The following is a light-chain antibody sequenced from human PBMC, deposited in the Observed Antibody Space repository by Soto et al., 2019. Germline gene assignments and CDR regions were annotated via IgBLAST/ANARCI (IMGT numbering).Light chain of an antibody. Sequence: DIQMTQSPSTLSASVGDRVTITCRASQSVSIWLAWYQQKPGKAPNLLIYKASSLQSGVPSRFSGSGSGTEFTLTISGLQPEDSATYYCQQHHEYAAWTFGQGTKVEIK. CDR1: QSVSIW. V-gene: IGKV1-5*03. J-gene: IGKJ1*01. CDR2: KAS. CDR3: QQHHEYAAWT.